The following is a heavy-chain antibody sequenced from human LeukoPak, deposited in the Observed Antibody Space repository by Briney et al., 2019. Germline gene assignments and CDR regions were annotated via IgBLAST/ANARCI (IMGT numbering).Heavy chain of an antibody. J-gene: IGHJ4*02. D-gene: IGHD4-23*01. CDR3: ARGRPHGNDY. CDR1: GVTFSSHC. Sequence: GGSVRLSCAASGVTFSSHCMNWVRQAPGKGLLWVSRIASDGSSTTYADSVKGRFSISRDNAKNTLYLQMNSLRVEDTAVYYCARGRPHGNDYWGQGTLVTVSS. V-gene: IGHV3-74*01. CDR2: IASDGSST.